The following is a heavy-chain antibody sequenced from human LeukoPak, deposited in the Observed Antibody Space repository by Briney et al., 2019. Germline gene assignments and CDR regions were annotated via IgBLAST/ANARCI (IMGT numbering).Heavy chain of an antibody. Sequence: ASVKVSCKASGYTFTSYDINWVRQATGQGLEWMGWMNPNSGNTGYAQKFQGRGTMTRNTSISTAYMELSSLRSEDTAVYYCARGRAADTVDWLDPWGQGTLVTVSS. D-gene: IGHD6-13*01. V-gene: IGHV1-8*01. CDR1: GYTFTSYD. CDR2: MNPNSGNT. CDR3: ARGRAADTVDWLDP. J-gene: IGHJ5*02.